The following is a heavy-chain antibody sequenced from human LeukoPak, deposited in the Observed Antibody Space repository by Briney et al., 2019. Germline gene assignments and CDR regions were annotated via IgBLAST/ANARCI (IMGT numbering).Heavy chain of an antibody. CDR3: ARGLDGMANTGNHKYFDY. D-gene: IGHD5-24*01. CDR1: GGSISSYY. Sequence: SETLSLTCTVSGGSISSYYWSWIRQPPGKGLEWIGYIYYSGSTNYSPSLKSRVTISIDTSKTQFSLKLSSVTAADTAVYYCARGLDGMANTGNHKYFDYWGQGTLVTVSS. V-gene: IGHV4-59*12. J-gene: IGHJ4*02. CDR2: IYYSGST.